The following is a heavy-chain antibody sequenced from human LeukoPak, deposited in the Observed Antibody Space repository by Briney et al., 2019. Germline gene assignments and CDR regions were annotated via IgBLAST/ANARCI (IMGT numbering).Heavy chain of an antibody. CDR3: ATIGTGDYREDS. D-gene: IGHD3/OR15-3a*01. Sequence: QPGGSLRLSCTASGFTFDDHGMSWVRQAPGKGLEWVSVIYAGDTIHYADSVKGRFTISTKNTVYLQMNSLRAEDTALYYCATIGTGDYREDSWGQGTLVTVSS. J-gene: IGHJ4*02. CDR1: GFTFDDHG. CDR2: IYAGDTI. V-gene: IGHV3-66*01.